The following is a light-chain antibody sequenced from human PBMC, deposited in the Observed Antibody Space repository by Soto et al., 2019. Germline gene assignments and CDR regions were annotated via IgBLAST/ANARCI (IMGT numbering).Light chain of an antibody. CDR3: QQRGSWPPLT. J-gene: IGKJ4*01. CDR2: DSS. Sequence: EVVLTQSPATLSLSPGERATLSCRASQSVANYIAWYQKRPGQSPRLLIYDSSNRAPGIPARFTGSWSGTDFTLTISSLEPEDFAVYYCQQRGSWPPLTFGGGTKVEIK. CDR1: QSVANY. V-gene: IGKV3-11*01.